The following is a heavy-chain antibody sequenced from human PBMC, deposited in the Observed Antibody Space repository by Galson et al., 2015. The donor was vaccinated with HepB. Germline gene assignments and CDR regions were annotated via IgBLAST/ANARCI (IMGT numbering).Heavy chain of an antibody. CDR1: GYIFTTYG. Sequence: QSGAEVKKPGASVKVSCRTSGYIFTTYGINWVRQAPGQGYEWMGWVSPFNGDTNYAQKFQGRVTMTTDTSTNTAYMELRSLRYGDTALYYCARGGLATIGGPTFDSWGQGTLVSVSS. J-gene: IGHJ4*02. CDR3: ARGGLATIGGPTFDS. CDR2: VSPFNGDT. V-gene: IGHV1-18*01. D-gene: IGHD5-24*01.